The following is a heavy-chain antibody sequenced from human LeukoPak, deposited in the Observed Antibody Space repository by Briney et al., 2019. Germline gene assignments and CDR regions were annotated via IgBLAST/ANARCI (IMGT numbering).Heavy chain of an antibody. CDR1: GDSINNDDYY. Sequence: SETLSLTCYVSGDSINNDDYYWGWVRQPPGEGLEWLGSIYHNGHTPYTPSLKSRLTFSVDTSKNHFSLNLTSATAADTAVYFCASLLQSGTYPSGSDYYFDSWGRGTLVTVTS. CDR2: IYHNGHT. J-gene: IGHJ4*02. D-gene: IGHD1-26*01. CDR3: ASLLQSGTYPSGSDYYFDS. V-gene: IGHV4-39*02.